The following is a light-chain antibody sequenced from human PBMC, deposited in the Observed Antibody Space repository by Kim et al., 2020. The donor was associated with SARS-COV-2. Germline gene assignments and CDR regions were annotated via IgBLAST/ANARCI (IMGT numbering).Light chain of an antibody. J-gene: IGLJ2*01. CDR3: ATWDDSLNAVV. V-gene: IGLV1-36*01. Sequence: QRVTISCSGSRSNIGNNAVSWYQHFTGKAPKLIIYYDDLVPSGGSARFSGSKSGTSASLAISGLQSDDEGDYYCATWDDSLNAVVFGGGTQLTVL. CDR1: RSNIGNNA. CDR2: YDD.